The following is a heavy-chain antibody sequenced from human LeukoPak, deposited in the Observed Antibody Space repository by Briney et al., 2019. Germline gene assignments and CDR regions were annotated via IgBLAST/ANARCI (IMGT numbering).Heavy chain of an antibody. D-gene: IGHD6-13*01. Sequence: SLRLSCAASGFTFSHYYMSWIRQPPGRGLEGVSYISSSGSTIYYADSVNSRFTISRDNAKTSLYLQMSSLRAEDTAVYYCARDSRGYTGSWHFDYWGQGTLVTVSS. J-gene: IGHJ4*02. CDR2: ISSSGSTI. CDR1: GFTFSHYY. V-gene: IGHV3-11*04. CDR3: ARDSRGYTGSWHFDY.